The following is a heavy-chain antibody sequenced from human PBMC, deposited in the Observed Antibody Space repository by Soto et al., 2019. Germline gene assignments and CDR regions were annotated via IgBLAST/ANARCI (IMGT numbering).Heavy chain of an antibody. J-gene: IGHJ6*02. CDR2: IWYDGSNK. CDR3: ARGGYSSGPFIYYYYGMDV. CDR1: GFTFSSYG. D-gene: IGHD6-19*01. V-gene: IGHV3-33*01. Sequence: SLRLYCAASGFTFSSYGIHWVRQAPGKGLEWVAVIWYDGSNKYYADSVKGRFTISRDNSKNTLYLQMNSLRAEDTAVYYCARGGYSSGPFIYYYYGMDVWGQGTTVTVSS.